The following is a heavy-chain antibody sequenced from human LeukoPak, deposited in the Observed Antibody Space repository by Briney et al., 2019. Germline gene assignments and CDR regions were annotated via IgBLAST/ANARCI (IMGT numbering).Heavy chain of an antibody. CDR3: ARAHYYYYYMDV. Sequence: ASVKVSCKASGYTFTGYYMHWVRQAPGQGLEWMGWINPNSGGTNYAQKFQGRVTMTRDTSISTAFMELSRLRSDDTAVYYCARAHYYYYYMDVWGKGTTVTVSS. J-gene: IGHJ6*03. CDR2: INPNSGGT. CDR1: GYTFTGYY. V-gene: IGHV1-2*02.